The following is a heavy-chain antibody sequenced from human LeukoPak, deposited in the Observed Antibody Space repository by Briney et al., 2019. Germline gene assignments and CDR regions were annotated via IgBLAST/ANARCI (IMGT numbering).Heavy chain of an antibody. V-gene: IGHV4-4*07. CDR1: GGSISSYF. Sequence: SETLSLTCTVSGGSISSYFWSWIRQPAEKGLEWIGRIYASGSTNYNPSLKSRVTMSVDTSKNQFSLKLTSVPAADTAVYYCAREYSSSSGKNAFDIWGQGTMVTVSS. CDR2: IYASGST. CDR3: AREYSSSSGKNAFDI. J-gene: IGHJ3*02. D-gene: IGHD6-6*01.